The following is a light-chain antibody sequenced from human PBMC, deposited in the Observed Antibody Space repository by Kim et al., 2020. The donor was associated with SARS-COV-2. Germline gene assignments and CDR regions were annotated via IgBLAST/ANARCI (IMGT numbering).Light chain of an antibody. CDR3: QAWDSSTVV. Sequence: SYELTQPPSVSVSPGQTASITCSGDKLGDKYACWYQQKPGQSPVLVIYQHNKRPSGIPERFSGSNSGNTATLTISGTQAMVEADYYCQAWDSSTVVFGGG. J-gene: IGLJ2*01. CDR2: QHN. CDR1: KLGDKY. V-gene: IGLV3-1*01.